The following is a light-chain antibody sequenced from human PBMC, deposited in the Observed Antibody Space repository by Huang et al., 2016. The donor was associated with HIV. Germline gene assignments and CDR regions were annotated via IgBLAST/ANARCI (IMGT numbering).Light chain of an antibody. CDR2: AAS. J-gene: IGKJ4*01. CDR1: QAIYNY. V-gene: IGKV1-27*01. CDR3: QKYDNAPLT. Sequence: DIQLTQSPSSLSAFVGDRVTISCRASQAIYNYLAWYQQKPGKVPKLLIYAASTLQSGVPSRVGGGGSATDFSLTISSLQPEDVATYYCQKYDNAPLTFGGGTTVEIK.